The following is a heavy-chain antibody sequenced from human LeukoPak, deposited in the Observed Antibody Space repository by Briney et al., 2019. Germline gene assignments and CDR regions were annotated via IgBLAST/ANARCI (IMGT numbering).Heavy chain of an antibody. CDR2: IQYDGSNK. Sequence: PGGSLRLSCAASGFTFSSYVMHWVRQAPGKGLEWVAFIQYDGSNKYYADSVKGRFTISRDNSKNTLYLQMNSLRAEDTAVYYCAKNGHGSGSYYPRTKYYFDYWGQGTLVTVSS. CDR3: AKNGHGSGSYYPRTKYYFDY. D-gene: IGHD3-10*01. CDR1: GFTFSSYV. V-gene: IGHV3-30*02. J-gene: IGHJ4*02.